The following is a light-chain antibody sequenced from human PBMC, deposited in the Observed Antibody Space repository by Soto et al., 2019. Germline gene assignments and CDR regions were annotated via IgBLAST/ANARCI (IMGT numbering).Light chain of an antibody. V-gene: IGKV3-20*01. Sequence: EIVLTQSPATLSLSPGERASLSCRASQSVSNSYLAWYQQKPGQAPRLLIFVASNRATGIPDRFSGSGSGTDFTLTISRLEPEDFAVYYCQQYGTSPRTFGQGTKLEIK. J-gene: IGKJ2*01. CDR2: VAS. CDR3: QQYGTSPRT. CDR1: QSVSNSY.